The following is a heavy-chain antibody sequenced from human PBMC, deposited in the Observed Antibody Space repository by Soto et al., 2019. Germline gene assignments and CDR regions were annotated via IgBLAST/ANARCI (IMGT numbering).Heavy chain of an antibody. Sequence: PGGSLRLSCAASGFTFSSYAMSWVRQAPGKGLEWVSAISGSGGSTYYADSVKGRFTISRDNSKNTLYLQMNSLRAEDTAVYYCASGKGVDGSHYLDNWGQGTLVTVSS. CDR3: ASGKGVDGSHYLDN. V-gene: IGHV3-23*01. CDR1: GFTFSSYA. D-gene: IGHD1-26*01. J-gene: IGHJ4*02. CDR2: ISGSGGST.